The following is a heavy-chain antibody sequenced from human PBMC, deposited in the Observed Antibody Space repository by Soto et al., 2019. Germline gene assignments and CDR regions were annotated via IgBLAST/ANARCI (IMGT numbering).Heavy chain of an antibody. CDR3: AKGVTIFGVVITVYYDYMDV. J-gene: IGHJ6*03. CDR2: ISGSGGST. CDR1: GFTFSSYA. V-gene: IGHV3-23*01. D-gene: IGHD3-3*01. Sequence: EVQLLESGGGLVQPGGSLRLSCAASGFTFSSYAMSWVRQAPGKGLEWVSAISGSGGSTYYADSVKGRFTISRDHAKNTRSLQKDSLRVEDTAVYYCAKGVTIFGVVITVYYDYMDVWGKGSTVTVSS.